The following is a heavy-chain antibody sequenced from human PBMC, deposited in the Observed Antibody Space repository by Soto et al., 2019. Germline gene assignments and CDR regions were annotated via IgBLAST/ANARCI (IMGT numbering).Heavy chain of an antibody. Sequence: QVQRVQSGTEVKKPGSSVKVCCKASGGTFRNYPINWVRQAPGQGLEWMGSIFPLTDIPDYAQNFQARLTISADKSTSTAYMELSSLTSDDTAMYFFARGPLVVLHYFESWGQGTLVTVSS. CDR1: GGTFRNYP. CDR3: ARGPLVVLHYFES. V-gene: IGHV1-69*02. J-gene: IGHJ4*02. CDR2: IFPLTDIP.